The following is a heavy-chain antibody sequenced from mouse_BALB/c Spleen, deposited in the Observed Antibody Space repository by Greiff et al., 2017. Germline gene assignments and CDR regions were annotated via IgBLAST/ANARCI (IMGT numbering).Heavy chain of an antibody. J-gene: IGHJ2*01. CDR2: IWTGGGT. Sequence: QVQLKESGPGLVAPSQSLSITCTVSGFSLTSYDISWIRQPTGKGLEWLGVIWTGGGTNYNSAFMSRLSISKDNSKSQVFLKMNSLQTDDTAIYYCVRAYYGNYYFDYWGQGTTLTVSS. D-gene: IGHD2-10*01. V-gene: IGHV2-9-2*01. CDR1: GFSLTSYD. CDR3: VRAYYGNYYFDY.